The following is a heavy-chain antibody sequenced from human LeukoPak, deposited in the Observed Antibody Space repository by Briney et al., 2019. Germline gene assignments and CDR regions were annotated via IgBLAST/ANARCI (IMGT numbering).Heavy chain of an antibody. Sequence: GASVKVSCKVSGYTLTELSMHWVRQAPGKGLEWMGGFDPEDGKTIYAQKFQGRVTMTEDTSTDTAYMELSSLRSEDTAVYYCATVPTRYSGSYNEFDYWGQGTLVTVSS. J-gene: IGHJ4*02. CDR2: FDPEDGKT. CDR1: GYTLTELS. D-gene: IGHD1-26*01. V-gene: IGHV1-24*01. CDR3: ATVPTRYSGSYNEFDY.